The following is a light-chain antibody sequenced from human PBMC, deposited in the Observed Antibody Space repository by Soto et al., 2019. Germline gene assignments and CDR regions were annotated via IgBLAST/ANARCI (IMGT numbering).Light chain of an antibody. CDR2: NNN. V-gene: IGLV1-44*01. CDR1: SANIGSHT. Sequence: SVLTQPPSASGTPGQRVTISCSGSSANIGSHTVNWYQQLPGTAPKLLIYNNNQRPSGVPERFSGSRSGTSASLAISGLQSEDEAHYYCATWDDSLIGWVFGGGTKVTVL. J-gene: IGLJ3*02. CDR3: ATWDDSLIGWV.